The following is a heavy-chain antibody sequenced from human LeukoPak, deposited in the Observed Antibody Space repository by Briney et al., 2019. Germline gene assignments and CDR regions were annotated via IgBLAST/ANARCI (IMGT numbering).Heavy chain of an antibody. CDR3: ARSYGSGSYYKS. Sequence: SETLSLTCAVYGGSFSGYYWSWIRQPPGKGLEWIGSIYYSGSTYYNPSLKSRVTISVDMSKNQFSVKLSSVTAADTAVYYCARSYGSGSYYKSWGQGTLVTVSS. J-gene: IGHJ5*02. D-gene: IGHD3-10*01. CDR1: GGSFSGYY. V-gene: IGHV4-34*01. CDR2: IYYSGST.